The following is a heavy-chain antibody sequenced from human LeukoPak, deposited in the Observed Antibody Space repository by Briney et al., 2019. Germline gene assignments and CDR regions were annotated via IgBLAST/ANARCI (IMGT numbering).Heavy chain of an antibody. Sequence: GGSLRLSCAASGFTFDDYAMHWVRQAPGKGLEWVSGISWNSGSIGYADSVKGRFTISRDNAKNSLYLQMNSLRAEDTALYYRAKDKYTSGVVFDYWGQGTLVTVSS. V-gene: IGHV3-9*01. CDR2: ISWNSGSI. J-gene: IGHJ4*02. CDR1: GFTFDDYA. CDR3: AKDKYTSGVVFDY. D-gene: IGHD6-6*01.